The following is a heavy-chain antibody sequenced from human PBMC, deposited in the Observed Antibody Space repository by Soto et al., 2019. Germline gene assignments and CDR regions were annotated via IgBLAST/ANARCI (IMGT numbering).Heavy chain of an antibody. CDR3: ARVRLRQYQLLHDAFDI. CDR1: RLTFSSYS. V-gene: IGHV3-21*01. J-gene: IGHJ3*02. D-gene: IGHD2-2*01. Sequence: GGSLRLSCAAARLTFSSYSMNWVRQAPGKGLEWVSSISSSSSYIYYADSVKGRFTISRDNAKNSLYLQMNSLRAEDTAVYYCARVRLRQYQLLHDAFDIWGQGTMVTVSS. CDR2: ISSSSSYI.